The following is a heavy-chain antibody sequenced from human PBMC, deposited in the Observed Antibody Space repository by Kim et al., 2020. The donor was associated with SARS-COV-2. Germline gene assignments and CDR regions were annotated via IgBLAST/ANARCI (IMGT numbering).Heavy chain of an antibody. CDR2: IYYSGST. D-gene: IGHD3-9*01. CDR1: GGSISSGGYY. CDR3: ARVSPFDWSVPYYYYGMDV. J-gene: IGHJ6*02. V-gene: IGHV4-31*03. Sequence: SETLSLTCTVSGGSISSGGYYWSWIRQHPGKGLEWIGYIYYSGSTYYNPSLKSRVTISVDTSKNQFSLKLSSVTAADTAVYYCARVSPFDWSVPYYYYGMDVWGQGTTVTVSS.